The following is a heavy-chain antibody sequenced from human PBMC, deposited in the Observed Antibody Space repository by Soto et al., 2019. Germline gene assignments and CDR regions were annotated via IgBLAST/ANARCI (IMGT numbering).Heavy chain of an antibody. CDR1: GFTFSSYA. D-gene: IGHD3-22*01. J-gene: IGHJ3*02. Sequence: PGGSLRLSCAASGFTFSSYAMHWVRQAPGKGLEWVSYISSSGSTIYYADSVKGRFTISRDNAKNTLYLQMNSLRAEDTAVYYCARDRFDYDSIHDAFDIWGQGTMVTVSS. V-gene: IGHV3-48*04. CDR2: ISSSGSTI. CDR3: ARDRFDYDSIHDAFDI.